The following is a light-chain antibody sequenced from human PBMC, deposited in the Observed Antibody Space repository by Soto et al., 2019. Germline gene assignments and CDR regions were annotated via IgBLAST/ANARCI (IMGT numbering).Light chain of an antibody. CDR3: QQRSNWWT. CDR1: QSVSSY. CDR2: DAS. V-gene: IGKV3-11*01. Sequence: EIVLTQSPATLSLSPGERATLYCRASQSVSSYLAWYQQKPGQAPRLLIYDASNRATGIPARFSGSGSGTDFTLTISSLAPEDFAVYYCQQRSNWWTFGQGTTVEIK. J-gene: IGKJ1*01.